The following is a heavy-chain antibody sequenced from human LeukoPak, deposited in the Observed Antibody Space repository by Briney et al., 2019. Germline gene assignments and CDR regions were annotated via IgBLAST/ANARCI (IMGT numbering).Heavy chain of an antibody. D-gene: IGHD6-19*01. Sequence: PGRSLRLSCAASGFTFSSYGMHWVRQAPGKGLEWVAVIWYDGSNKYYADSVKGRFTISRDNSKNTLYLQMNSLRAEDTAVYYCARGRYSSGWAIGRRIFDYWGQGTLVTVSP. V-gene: IGHV3-33*01. J-gene: IGHJ4*02. CDR1: GFTFSSYG. CDR2: IWYDGSNK. CDR3: ARGRYSSGWAIGRRIFDY.